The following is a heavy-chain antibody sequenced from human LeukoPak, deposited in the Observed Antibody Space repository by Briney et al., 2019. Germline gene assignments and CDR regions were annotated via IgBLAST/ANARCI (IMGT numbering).Heavy chain of an antibody. J-gene: IGHJ6*04. CDR2: ISYDGSNI. D-gene: IGHD3-10*02. CDR3: AELGITMIGGV. Sequence: GGSLRLSCAASGFTFTSYAMHWVRQAPGKGLEWVALISYDGSNIYYADSVKGRFTISRDNSKNTLYLQMNSRRAEDTAVYYCAELGITMIGGVWGKGTTVTISS. V-gene: IGHV3-30*04. CDR1: GFTFTSYA.